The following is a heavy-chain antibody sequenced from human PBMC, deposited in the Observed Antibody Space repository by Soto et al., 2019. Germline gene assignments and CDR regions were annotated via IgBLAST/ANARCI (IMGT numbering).Heavy chain of an antibody. CDR2: ISYDGSNK. V-gene: IGHV3-30*18. Sequence: QVQLVESGGGVVQPGRSLRLSCAASGFTFSSYCMHWVRQAPGKGLEWVAVISYDGSNKYYADSVKGRFTISRDNCKNTLYLQMNGLRAEDTAVYYCAKGMDVWGQGTTVTVSS. J-gene: IGHJ6*02. CDR3: AKGMDV. CDR1: GFTFSSYC.